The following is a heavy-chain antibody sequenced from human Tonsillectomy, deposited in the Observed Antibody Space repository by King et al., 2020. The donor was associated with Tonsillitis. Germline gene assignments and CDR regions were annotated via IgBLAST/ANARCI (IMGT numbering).Heavy chain of an antibody. Sequence: VQLQQSGPGLLKPSQTLSLTCSISGDSVSSKSAAWNWIRQSPSRGLEGLGRTKYRSKWFNDYAESVKIRIIINQDTSRNQFSLQLNSVTPEDTAVYYCARDYHYGMDVWGQGTTVTVS. V-gene: IGHV6-1*02. CDR1: GDSVSSKSAA. CDR2: TKYRSKWFN. J-gene: IGHJ6*02. CDR3: ARDYHYGMDV.